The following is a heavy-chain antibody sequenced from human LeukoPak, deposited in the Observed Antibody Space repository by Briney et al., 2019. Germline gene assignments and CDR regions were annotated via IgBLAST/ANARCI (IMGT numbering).Heavy chain of an antibody. CDR3: ARERSAYNWFDP. Sequence: GGSLRLSCAASGFTFSSYSMNWVRQAPGKGLEWVSYISSSSTIYYADSVKGRFTISRDNAKNSLYLQMNSLRAEDTAVYYCARERSAYNWFDPWGQGTLVTVSS. CDR1: GFTFSSYS. J-gene: IGHJ5*02. CDR2: ISSSSTI. D-gene: IGHD5-24*01. V-gene: IGHV3-48*04.